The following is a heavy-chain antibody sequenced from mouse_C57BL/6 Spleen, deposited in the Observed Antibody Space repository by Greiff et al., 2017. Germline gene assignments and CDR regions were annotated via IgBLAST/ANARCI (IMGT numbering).Heavy chain of an antibody. CDR3: ARYYYGSSFFAY. J-gene: IGHJ3*01. V-gene: IGHV1-80*01. Sequence: VQLQQSGAELVKPGASVKISCKASGYAFSSYWMNWVKQRPGKGLEWIGQIYPGDGDTNYNGKFKGKATLTADKSTSPAYMQLSSLNSEDSAVYFCARYYYGSSFFAYWGQGTLVTVSA. D-gene: IGHD1-1*01. CDR2: IYPGDGDT. CDR1: GYAFSSYW.